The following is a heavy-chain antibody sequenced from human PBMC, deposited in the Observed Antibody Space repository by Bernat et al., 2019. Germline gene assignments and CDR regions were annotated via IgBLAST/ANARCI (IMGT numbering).Heavy chain of an antibody. CDR3: ARADYCSGGSCYSANHYYGMDV. D-gene: IGHD2-15*01. CDR1: GFTFSGYG. V-gene: IGHV3-30*03. Sequence: QVQLVESGGGVVQPGRSLRLSCAASGFTFSGYGMHWVRQAPGKGLEWVAVISYDGSNKYYADSVKGPFTISRDNSKNTLYLQMNSLRAEDTAVYYWARADYCSGGSCYSANHYYGMDVWGQGTTVTVSS. J-gene: IGHJ6*02. CDR2: ISYDGSNK.